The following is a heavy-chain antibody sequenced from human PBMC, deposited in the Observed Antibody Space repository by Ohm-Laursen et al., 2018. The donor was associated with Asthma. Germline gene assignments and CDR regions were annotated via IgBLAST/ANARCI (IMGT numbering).Heavy chain of an antibody. CDR2: ITSGDST. CDR1: GFTFSSYA. Sequence: SLRLSCAASGFTFSSYAMSWVRQAPGKGLEWVSGITSGDSTDYGDSVKGRFTIYRDNSKNTVYLAMNSLRPEDTAVYYCAKGRGSSSLRGAADSWGQGTLVTVSS. D-gene: IGHD2-2*01. V-gene: IGHV3-23*02. J-gene: IGHJ4*02. CDR3: AKGRGSSSLRGAADS.